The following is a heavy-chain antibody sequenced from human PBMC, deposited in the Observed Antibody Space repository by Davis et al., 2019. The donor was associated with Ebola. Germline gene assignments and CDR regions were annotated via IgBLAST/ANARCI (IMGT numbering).Heavy chain of an antibody. CDR3: ARTSIVGTTTTASDI. CDR1: GYTFKNSA. D-gene: IGHD1-26*01. V-gene: IGHV1-18*01. Sequence: ASVKVSCKASGYTFKNSAISWVRQAPGQGLEWMGWISAYNGNTAYAQILQGRVTMTTDTSTGTAYMELRSLRSDDTAVYFCARTSIVGTTTTASDIWGQGTMVTVCS. CDR2: ISAYNGNT. J-gene: IGHJ3*02.